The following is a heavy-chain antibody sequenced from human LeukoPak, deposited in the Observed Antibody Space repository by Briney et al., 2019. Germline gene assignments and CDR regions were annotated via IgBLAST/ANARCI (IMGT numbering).Heavy chain of an antibody. J-gene: IGHJ4*02. D-gene: IGHD3-22*01. CDR3: ARGTYYYDSSGARAIDY. Sequence: GGSLRLTCAGSGFTSSNYAMVWVRQAPGKGLDWVSGIYGDITFDADSVKGRFTISRDDSKNTLFLQMNSLRAEDTAVYYCARGTYYYDSSGARAIDYWGQGTLVTVSS. CDR2: IYGDIT. CDR1: GFTSSNYA. V-gene: IGHV3-23*01.